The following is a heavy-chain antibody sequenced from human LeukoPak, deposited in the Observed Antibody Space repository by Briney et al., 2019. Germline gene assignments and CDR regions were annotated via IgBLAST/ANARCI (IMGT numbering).Heavy chain of an antibody. J-gene: IGHJ3*02. CDR3: ARVFWEREGFIGVFNI. Sequence: SGGSLRLSCAASGFIFSNYWMTWVRQAPGKGLEWVANMNQDGSEIYYLDSVKGRFTIYRDNAKNSLYLQMNSLRAEDAALYYCARVFWEREGFIGVFNIWGKGTMVTVSS. V-gene: IGHV3-7*05. D-gene: IGHD3-3*01. CDR2: MNQDGSEI. CDR1: GFIFSNYW.